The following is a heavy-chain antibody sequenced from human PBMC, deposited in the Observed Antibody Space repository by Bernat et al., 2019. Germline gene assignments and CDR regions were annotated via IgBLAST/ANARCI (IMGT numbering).Heavy chain of an antibody. V-gene: IGHV3-74*01. CDR2: INGDGIIT. CDR1: GFNFSNYW. CDR3: ARAPYGDYENDAFDI. D-gene: IGHD4-17*01. Sequence: EVQLVESGGGLVQPGGSLRLSCAASGFNFSNYWMHWVRQAPGKGLVWVSRINGDGIITTYADSVKGRFTISRDNSKNTLYLQMNSLRAEDTAVYYCARAPYGDYENDAFDIWGQGTMVTVSS. J-gene: IGHJ3*02.